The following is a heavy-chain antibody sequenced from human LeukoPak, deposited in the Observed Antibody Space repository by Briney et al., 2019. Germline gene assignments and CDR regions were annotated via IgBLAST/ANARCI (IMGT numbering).Heavy chain of an antibody. Sequence: ASVKVSCKASGYIFSGYYIHWLRQAPGQGLEWMGWINPNSGGADYAQKFQGRVTMTRDTSISTAYMELSRLRSDDTAMYYCARGRYNWNDGYYYYMDVWGRGTTVTISS. V-gene: IGHV1-2*02. CDR3: ARGRYNWNDGYYYYMDV. J-gene: IGHJ6*03. D-gene: IGHD1-1*01. CDR2: INPNSGGA. CDR1: GYIFSGYY.